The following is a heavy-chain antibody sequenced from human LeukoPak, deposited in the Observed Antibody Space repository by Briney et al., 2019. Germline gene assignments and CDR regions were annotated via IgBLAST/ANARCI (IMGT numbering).Heavy chain of an antibody. J-gene: IGHJ5*02. CDR3: ARRGWLRNWFDP. V-gene: IGHV1-8*03. Sequence: GASVKVSCKASGYTFTSYDINWVRQATGQGLEWMGWMNPNSGNTGYAQKFQGRVTITRNTSISTAYMELSSLRSEDTAVYYCARRGWLRNWFDPWGKGTLVTVSS. CDR2: MNPNSGNT. D-gene: IGHD6-19*01. CDR1: GYTFTSYD.